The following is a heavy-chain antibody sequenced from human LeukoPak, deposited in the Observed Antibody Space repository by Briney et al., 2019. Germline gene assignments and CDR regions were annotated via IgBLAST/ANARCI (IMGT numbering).Heavy chain of an antibody. D-gene: IGHD3-10*01. CDR1: GGSISSYY. J-gene: IGHJ3*02. CDR3: ARAPTLLWFGELRAGAFDI. Sequence: SSETLSLTCTVSGGSISSYYWSWIRQPPGKGLEWIGYIYYSGSTNYNPSLKSRVTISVDTSKNQFSLKLSSVTAADTAVYYCARAPTLLWFGELRAGAFDIWGQGTMVTVSS. CDR2: IYYSGST. V-gene: IGHV4-59*01.